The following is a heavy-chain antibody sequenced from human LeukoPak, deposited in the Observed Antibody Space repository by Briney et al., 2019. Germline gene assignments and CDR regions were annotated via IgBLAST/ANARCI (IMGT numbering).Heavy chain of an antibody. Sequence: SETLSLTCTVSGGSISSYYWSWIRQPPGKGLEWIGYIYYSGSTNYNPSLKSRVTISVDTSKNQFSLKLSSVTAADTAVYYCARGGVVTLTLLDYWGQGTLVTVSS. V-gene: IGHV4-59*01. CDR1: GGSISSYY. J-gene: IGHJ4*02. D-gene: IGHD3-3*01. CDR3: ARGGVVTLTLLDY. CDR2: IYYSGST.